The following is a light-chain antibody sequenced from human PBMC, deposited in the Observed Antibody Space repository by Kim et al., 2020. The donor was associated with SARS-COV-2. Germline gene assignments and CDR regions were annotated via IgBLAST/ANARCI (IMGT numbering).Light chain of an antibody. CDR2: WAS. V-gene: IGKV4-1*01. CDR1: QSILYSSNNKNY. Sequence: DIVMTQSPDSLAVSLGERANINCKSSQSILYSSNNKNYLAWYQQKPGQPPKLLIYWASTRESGVPDRFSGSGSGTDFTLTISSLQAEDVAVYYCQQYYTSPYTCGQGNKLE. CDR3: QQYYTSPYT. J-gene: IGKJ2*01.